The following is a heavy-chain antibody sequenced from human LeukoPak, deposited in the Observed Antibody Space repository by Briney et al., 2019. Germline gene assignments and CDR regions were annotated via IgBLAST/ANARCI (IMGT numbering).Heavy chain of an antibody. Sequence: GGSLRLSCAASGFTFSDYYMTWIRQAPGKGLEWISFISSRGTTTDYADSVKGRFTISRDNANSTLFLQMNSLRAEDTAVYYCARDRGSNNYFDQWGQGTLVTVSS. D-gene: IGHD2-2*01. CDR2: ISSRGTTT. V-gene: IGHV3-11*01. CDR3: ARDRGSNNYFDQ. J-gene: IGHJ4*02. CDR1: GFTFSDYY.